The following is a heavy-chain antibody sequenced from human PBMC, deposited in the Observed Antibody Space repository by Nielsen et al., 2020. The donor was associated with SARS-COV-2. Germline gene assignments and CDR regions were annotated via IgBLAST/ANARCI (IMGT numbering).Heavy chain of an antibody. CDR3: ARDCSCGLGSSPSYYFDY. CDR1: GGSISSYY. V-gene: IGHV4-59*12. CDR2: IYYGGST. Sequence: SETLSLTCTVSGGSISSYYWSWIRQPPGKGLEWIGYIYYGGSTNYNPSLKSRVTISVDKSKNQFSLELRSVTAADTAVYYCARDCSCGLGSSPSYYFDYWGQGTLVTVSS. D-gene: IGHD7-27*01. J-gene: IGHJ4*02.